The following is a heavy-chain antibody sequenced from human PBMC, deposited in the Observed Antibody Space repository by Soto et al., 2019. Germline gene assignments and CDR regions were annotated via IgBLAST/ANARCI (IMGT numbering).Heavy chain of an antibody. V-gene: IGHV3-23*01. Sequence: EVQLLESGGGLVQPGGSLRLSCAASGFTFSSYAMSWVRQVPGKGLEWVSAIGVSGDTTYYADSVKGRFTISRDNTKNAQYPQMGSLRAEETAVYYCSKVRRFGELRSLYWGQGTLVTVSS. CDR3: SKVRRFGELRSLY. CDR2: IGVSGDTT. J-gene: IGHJ4*02. CDR1: GFTFSSYA. D-gene: IGHD3-10*01.